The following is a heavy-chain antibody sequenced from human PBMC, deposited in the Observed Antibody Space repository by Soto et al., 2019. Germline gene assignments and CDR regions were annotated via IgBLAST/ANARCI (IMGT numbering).Heavy chain of an antibody. V-gene: IGHV1-69*02. Sequence: QVQLVQSGAEVKKPGSSVKVACKASGGTFSSYTINWVRQAPGEGLEWMGRIVPRVGMANYAQMFQGRVTIIADKSTSTVYMELSSLRSEDTAVYYCASDTTPYYDSSVYHSHYFDYWGQGTLVTVSS. J-gene: IGHJ4*02. D-gene: IGHD3-22*01. CDR2: IVPRVGMA. CDR1: GGTFSSYT. CDR3: ASDTTPYYDSSVYHSHYFDY.